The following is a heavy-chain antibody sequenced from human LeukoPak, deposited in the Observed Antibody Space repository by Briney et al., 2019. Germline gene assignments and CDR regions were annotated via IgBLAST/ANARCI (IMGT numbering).Heavy chain of an antibody. CDR3: ARDDRDGYNYFDY. CDR1: GGTFSSYA. CDR2: IIPILGIA. Sequence: ASVKVFCKASGGTFSSYAISWVRQAPGQGLEWMGRIIPILGIANYAQKFQGRVTITADKSTSTAYMELSSLRSEDTAVYYCARDDRDGYNYFDYWGQGTLVTVSS. D-gene: IGHD5-24*01. J-gene: IGHJ4*02. V-gene: IGHV1-69*04.